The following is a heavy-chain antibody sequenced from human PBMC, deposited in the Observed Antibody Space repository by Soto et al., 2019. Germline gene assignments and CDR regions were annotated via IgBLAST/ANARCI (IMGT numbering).Heavy chain of an antibody. J-gene: IGHJ4*02. Sequence: EVQLVESGGGLIQPGGSLSLSCAASGFTVSSNYMSWVRQAPGKGLEWVSTIYSNGNTYYADSVKGRFTISRDKSKNTLYLQMNSLRAEDTAVYYCAKAKVVVVSPFDYWGQGTLVTVSS. D-gene: IGHD3-22*01. V-gene: IGHV3-53*01. CDR2: IYSNGNT. CDR1: GFTVSSNY. CDR3: AKAKVVVVSPFDY.